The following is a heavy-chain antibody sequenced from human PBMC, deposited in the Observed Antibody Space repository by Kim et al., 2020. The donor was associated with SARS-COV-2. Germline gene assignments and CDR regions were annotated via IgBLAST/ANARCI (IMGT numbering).Heavy chain of an antibody. CDR3: ARDNAYSSSTDY. V-gene: IGHV4-39*07. Sequence: SETLSLTCTVSGGSISSSSYYWGWIRQPPGKGLEWIGSIYYSGSTYYNPSLKSRVTISVDTSKNQFSLKLSSVTAADTAVYYCARDNAYSSSTDYWGQGTLVTVSS. CDR1: GGSISSSSYY. CDR2: IYYSGST. J-gene: IGHJ4*02. D-gene: IGHD6-6*01.